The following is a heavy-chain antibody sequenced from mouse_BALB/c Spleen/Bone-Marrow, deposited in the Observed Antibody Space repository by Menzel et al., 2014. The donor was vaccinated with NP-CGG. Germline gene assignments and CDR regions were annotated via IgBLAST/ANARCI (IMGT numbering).Heavy chain of an antibody. CDR3: ARGWLLRHYFDY. D-gene: IGHD2-3*01. CDR2: INPNNGGT. Sequence: VHVKQSGPELVKPGASVKISCKTSGYTFTEYTMHWVKQSHGKSLEWIGSINPNNGGTSYNQKFKGKATLTVDKSSSTAYMELRSLTSEDSAVYYCARGWLLRHYFDYWGHGTTLTVSS. J-gene: IGHJ2*01. CDR1: GYTFTEYT. V-gene: IGHV1-22*01.